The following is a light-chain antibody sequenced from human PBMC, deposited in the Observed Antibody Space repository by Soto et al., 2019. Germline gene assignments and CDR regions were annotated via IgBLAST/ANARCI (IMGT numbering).Light chain of an antibody. Sequence: QSALTQPASVSGSPGQSIAISCTGTSSDVGAYNYVSWYQQHPGKAPKLMIYDVNNRPSGVSNRFSGSKSGNTASLTISGLQAEDEADYYCSSYTSSSLYVFGTGTKVTVL. V-gene: IGLV2-14*03. CDR3: SSYTSSSLYV. CDR2: DVN. CDR1: SSDVGAYNY. J-gene: IGLJ1*01.